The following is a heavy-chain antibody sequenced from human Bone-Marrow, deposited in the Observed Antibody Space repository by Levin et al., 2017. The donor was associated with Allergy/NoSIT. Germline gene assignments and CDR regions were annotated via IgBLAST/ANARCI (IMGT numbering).Heavy chain of an antibody. V-gene: IGHV3-21*01. CDR1: GFTFSSYS. CDR3: ARDPNLRYFDWFRGNYYYYGMDV. CDR2: ISSSSSYI. Sequence: GESLKISCAASGFTFSSYSMNWVRQAPGKGLEWVSSISSSSSYIYYADSVKGRFTISRDNAKNSLYLQMNSLRAEDTAVYYCARDPNLRYFDWFRGNYYYYGMDVWGQGTTVTVSS. J-gene: IGHJ6*02. D-gene: IGHD3-9*01.